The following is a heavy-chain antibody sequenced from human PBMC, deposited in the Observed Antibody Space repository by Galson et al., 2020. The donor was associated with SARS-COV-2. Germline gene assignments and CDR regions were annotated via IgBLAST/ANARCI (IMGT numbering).Heavy chain of an antibody. Sequence: GGSLRLSCAGSGFTFSNYGMHWVRQAPGKGLEWMAFIQYDGRKTYYAESVKGRFTISRDNSKNTLYLQMNSLRPEDTALYYCAKSPRALKTHYFGMDVWGQGTTVTVSS. D-gene: IGHD6-6*01. CDR3: AKSPRALKTHYFGMDV. V-gene: IGHV3-30*02. CDR2: IQYDGRKT. CDR1: GFTFSNYG. J-gene: IGHJ6*02.